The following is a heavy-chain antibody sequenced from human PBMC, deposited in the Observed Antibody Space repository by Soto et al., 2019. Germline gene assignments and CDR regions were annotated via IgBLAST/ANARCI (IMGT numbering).Heavy chain of an antibody. J-gene: IGHJ1*01. D-gene: IGHD2-15*01. CDR3: ANGYCSGGSCYYSEYFQH. V-gene: IGHV3-30*18. Sequence: GGSLRLSCAASGFTFSSYGMHWVRQAPGKGLEWVAVISYDGSNKYYADSVKGRFTISRDNSKNTLYLQMNSLRAEDTAVYYCANGYCSGGSCYYSEYFQHWARAPWSPSPQ. CDR2: ISYDGSNK. CDR1: GFTFSSYG.